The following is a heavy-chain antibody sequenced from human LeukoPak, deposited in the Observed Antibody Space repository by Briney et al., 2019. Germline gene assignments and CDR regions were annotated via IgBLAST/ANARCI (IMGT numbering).Heavy chain of an antibody. CDR1: GFTFSSYG. CDR3: AKTGHNYYFDY. J-gene: IGHJ4*02. V-gene: IGHV3-30*18. CDR2: ISYVGSNK. D-gene: IGHD1-1*01. Sequence: GGSLRLSCAASGFTFSSYGMHWVRQAPGKGLEWVAVISYVGSNKYYADSVKGRFTISRDNSKNTLYLQMNSLRAEDTAVYYCAKTGHNYYFDYWGQGTLVTVSS.